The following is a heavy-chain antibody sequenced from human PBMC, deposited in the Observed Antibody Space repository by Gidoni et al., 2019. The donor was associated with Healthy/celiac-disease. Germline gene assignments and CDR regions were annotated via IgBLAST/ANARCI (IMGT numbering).Heavy chain of an antibody. CDR1: GGAISSSSYY. J-gene: IGHJ6*02. CDR3: ARSPYCSGGSCYEVWGVYYYGMDV. Sequence: QLQLQESGPGLVKPSETLSLTCTVSGGAISSSSYYWGWSRQPPGKGLELIGSIYYSGSTYDNPSLKSRVTISVDTSKNQFSLKLSSVTAADTAVYYCARSPYCSGGSCYEVWGVYYYGMDVWGQGTTVTVSS. V-gene: IGHV4-39*01. D-gene: IGHD2-15*01. CDR2: IYYSGST.